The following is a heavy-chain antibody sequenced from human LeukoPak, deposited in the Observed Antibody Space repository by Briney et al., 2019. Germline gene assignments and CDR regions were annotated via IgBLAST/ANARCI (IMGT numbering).Heavy chain of an antibody. CDR2: INHSGST. J-gene: IGHJ3*02. CDR1: GGSFSGYY. CDR3: ARRSGTYHAFDI. V-gene: IGHV4-34*01. D-gene: IGHD1-26*01. Sequence: KPSETLSLTCAVYGGSFSGYYWSWIRQPPGKGLEWIGEINHSGSTNYNPSLKSRVTISVDTSKNQFSLKLSSVTAADTAVYCCARRSGTYHAFDIWGQGTMVTVSS.